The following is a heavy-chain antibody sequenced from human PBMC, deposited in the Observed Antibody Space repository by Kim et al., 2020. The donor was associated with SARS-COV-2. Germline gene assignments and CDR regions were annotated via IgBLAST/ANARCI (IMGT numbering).Heavy chain of an antibody. D-gene: IGHD3-10*01. V-gene: IGHV3-30*18. Sequence: GGSLRRSCAASGFTFRTLSMHWVRQAPGKGLEWVAVISYDGSDKNYADSVKGRFTISRDNSKNTLYLQMNSLRAEDTAVYYCAKVGASGYYFDYWGQGALVTVSS. J-gene: IGHJ4*02. CDR3: AKVGASGYYFDY. CDR1: GFTFRTLS. CDR2: ISYDGSDK.